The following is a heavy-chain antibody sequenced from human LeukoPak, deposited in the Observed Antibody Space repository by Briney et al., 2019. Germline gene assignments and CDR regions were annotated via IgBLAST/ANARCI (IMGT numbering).Heavy chain of an antibody. J-gene: IGHJ3*02. CDR1: GGSISSGDYY. D-gene: IGHD6-19*01. V-gene: IGHV4-30-4*01. Sequence: SQTLSPTCTVSGGSISSGDYYWSWIRQPPGKGLEWIGYIYYSGSTYYNPSLKSRVTISVDTSKNQFSLKLSSVTAADTAVYYCAGGYSSGWDDAFDIWGQGTMVTVSS. CDR3: AGGYSSGWDDAFDI. CDR2: IYYSGST.